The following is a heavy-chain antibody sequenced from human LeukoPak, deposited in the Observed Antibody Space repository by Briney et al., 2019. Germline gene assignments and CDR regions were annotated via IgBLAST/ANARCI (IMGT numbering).Heavy chain of an antibody. CDR2: RHYRGTT. J-gene: IGHJ6*02. CDR3: ARGYYDFWSGYTAHYYYYGMDV. Sequence: SETLSLTCTVSGASISSYYWSWIRQPPGKGLEWIASRHYRGTTNYNPSLESRVTISVDTSRKQFSLKLSSVTAADTAVYYCARGYYDFWSGYTAHYYYYGMDVWGQGTTVTVS. CDR1: GASISSYY. D-gene: IGHD3-3*01. V-gene: IGHV4-59*01.